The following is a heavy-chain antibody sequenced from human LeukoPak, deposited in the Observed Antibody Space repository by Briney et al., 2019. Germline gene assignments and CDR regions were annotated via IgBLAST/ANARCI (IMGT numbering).Heavy chain of an antibody. CDR2: MNPNSGNT. D-gene: IGHD2-15*01. J-gene: IGHJ6*02. CDR3: ARAIRGGAGIISYYYYAMDV. Sequence: ASVKVSCKASGYTFSSHDINWVRQATGQGLEWMGWMNPNSGNTGFAQKFQGRVTMTSNTSITTAYMELSSLRSEDTAVYYCARAIRGGAGIISYYYYAMDVWGQGTTVTVS. V-gene: IGHV1-8*01. CDR1: GYTFSSHD.